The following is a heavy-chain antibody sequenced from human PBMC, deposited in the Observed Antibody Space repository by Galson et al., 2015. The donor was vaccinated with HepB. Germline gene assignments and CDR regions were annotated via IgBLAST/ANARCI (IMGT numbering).Heavy chain of an antibody. Sequence: SLRLSCAASGFTFSSYGMHWVRQAPGKGLEWVAVIWYDGSNKYYADSVKGRSTISRDNSKNTLYLQMNSLRAEDTAVYYCASRLYYFDYWGQGTLVTVSS. CDR1: GFTFSSYG. CDR2: IWYDGSNK. D-gene: IGHD2-21*02. J-gene: IGHJ4*02. V-gene: IGHV3-33*01. CDR3: ASRLYYFDY.